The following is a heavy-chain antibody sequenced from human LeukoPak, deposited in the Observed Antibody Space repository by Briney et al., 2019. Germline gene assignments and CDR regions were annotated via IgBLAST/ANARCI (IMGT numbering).Heavy chain of an antibody. CDR1: GFTFSNYA. CDR2: ILYDGGNK. J-gene: IGHJ3*02. D-gene: IGHD6-13*01. V-gene: IGHV3-30-3*01. CDR3: AREGVGTYSSSWSGNAFDI. Sequence: GGSLRLSCAASGFTFSNYAMHWVRQAPGKGLEWVTIILYDGGNKYYADSVKGRFTISRDNSKNTLYLQMSSLRAEDTAVYYCAREGVGTYSSSWSGNAFDIWGQGTVVTVSS.